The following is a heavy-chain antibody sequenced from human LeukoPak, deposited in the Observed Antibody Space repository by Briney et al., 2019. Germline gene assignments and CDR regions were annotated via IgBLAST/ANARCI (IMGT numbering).Heavy chain of an antibody. D-gene: IGHD5-12*01. CDR1: GYTFTGYF. CDR3: ARAYTGFEAFDY. V-gene: IGHV1-2*02. CDR2: INPNSGDT. Sequence: ASVKVSCKASGYTFTGYFIYWVRQAPGQGLEWMGWINPNSGDTNYAQKFQGRVTMTRDTSVNTAYMDLISLRSDDTAVYHCARAYTGFEAFDYWGQGVPVTVSS. J-gene: IGHJ4*02.